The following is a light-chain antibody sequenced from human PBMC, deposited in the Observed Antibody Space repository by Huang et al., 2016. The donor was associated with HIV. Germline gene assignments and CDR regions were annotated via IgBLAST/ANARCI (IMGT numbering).Light chain of an antibody. CDR1: QSVGSN. CDR2: DAS. CDR3: HQYNDWPIT. V-gene: IGKV3-15*01. J-gene: IGKJ3*01. Sequence: EIVMTQSPATLSVSPVGRATLACMASQSVGSNLAWYQQKPGQAPRLLIYDASTRATGIPARFRGSGSGTEFTLTISDLQSEDFAVYFCHQYNDWPITFGPGTKVDIK.